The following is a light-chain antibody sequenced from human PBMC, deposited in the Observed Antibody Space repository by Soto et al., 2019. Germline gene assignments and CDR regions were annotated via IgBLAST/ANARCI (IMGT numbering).Light chain of an antibody. CDR1: QSVSSN. CDR3: QQYNNWPPWT. CDR2: GES. J-gene: IGKJ1*01. Sequence: EIVMTQSPATLSVSPGERATLSCRASQSVSSNLAWYQQKPGQAPRLLIYGESTRATSIPARFSGSGSGTDFTLTISSLQSEDFAVYYCQQYNNWPPWTFGHWTKVEIK. V-gene: IGKV3-15*01.